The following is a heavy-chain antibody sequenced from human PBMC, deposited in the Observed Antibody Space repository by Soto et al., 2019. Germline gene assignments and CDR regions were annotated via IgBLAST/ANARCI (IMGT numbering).Heavy chain of an antibody. D-gene: IGHD3-3*01. CDR1: GYTFTSYD. CDR2: MNPNSGNT. Sequence: ASVKVSCKASGYTFTSYDINWVRQATGQGLEWMGWMNPNSGNTGYAQKFQGRVTMTRNTSISTAYMELSSLRSEDTAVYYCARGSDYDFWSGYYYYYYYMDVWGKGTTVTVSS. J-gene: IGHJ6*03. V-gene: IGHV1-8*01. CDR3: ARGSDYDFWSGYYYYYYYMDV.